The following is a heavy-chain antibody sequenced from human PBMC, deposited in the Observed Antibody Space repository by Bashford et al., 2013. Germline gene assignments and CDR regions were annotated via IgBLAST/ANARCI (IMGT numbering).Heavy chain of an antibody. CDR1: GFTFSSYW. CDR3: ARVNGYGSASFYSN. V-gene: IGHV3-7*03. Sequence: GGPVRLSCAASGFTFSSYWMNWVRQAPGKGLEWVANIKQDGSEKHYADSVKGRFTISRDNAKNSLYLQMNNLRAEDTAVYYCARVNGYGSASFYSNWGQGTLVTVSS. CDR2: IKQDGSEK. J-gene: IGHJ4*02. D-gene: IGHD3-10*01.